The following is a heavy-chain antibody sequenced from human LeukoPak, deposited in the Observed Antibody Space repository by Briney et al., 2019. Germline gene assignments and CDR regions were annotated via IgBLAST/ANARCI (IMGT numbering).Heavy chain of an antibody. J-gene: IGHJ4*02. CDR2: FDPEDGET. CDR3: ARDQYYYGSGSYSY. CDR1: GYTLTELS. D-gene: IGHD3-10*01. Sequence: GASVKVSCKVSGYTLTELSMHWVRQAPGKGLEWMGGFDPEDGETIYAQKFQGRVTMTEDTSTDTAYMELRSLRSDDTAVYYCARDQYYYGSGSYSYWGQGTLVTVSS. V-gene: IGHV1-24*01.